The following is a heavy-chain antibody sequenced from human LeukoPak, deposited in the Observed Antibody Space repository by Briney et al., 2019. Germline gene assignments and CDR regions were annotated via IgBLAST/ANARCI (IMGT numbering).Heavy chain of an antibody. CDR2: IYTSGST. D-gene: IGHD6-19*01. CDR3: ARGGSDSSGWYPYYYYGMDV. CDR1: GGSISSYY. Sequence: KASETLSLTCTVSGGSISSYYWSWIRQPAGKGLEWIGRIYTSGSTNYNPSLKSRVTMSVDTSKNQFSLKLSSVTAADTAVYYCARGGSDSSGWYPYYYYGMDVWGQGTTVTVSS. J-gene: IGHJ6*02. V-gene: IGHV4-4*07.